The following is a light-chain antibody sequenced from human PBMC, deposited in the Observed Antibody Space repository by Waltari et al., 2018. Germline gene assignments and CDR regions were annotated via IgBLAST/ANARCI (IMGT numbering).Light chain of an antibody. CDR3: SSYAHNNHFV. CDR2: EVT. V-gene: IGLV2-8*01. Sequence: QSVLPQPPSATGSHGQSVPISCPGTNRDVDAYNYVSWYQQHPGKVPKLLIYEVTKRPSGVPDRFSGSKSGNTASLTVSGLQADDEADYYCSSYAHNNHFVFGTGTKVTVL. CDR1: NRDVDAYNY. J-gene: IGLJ1*01.